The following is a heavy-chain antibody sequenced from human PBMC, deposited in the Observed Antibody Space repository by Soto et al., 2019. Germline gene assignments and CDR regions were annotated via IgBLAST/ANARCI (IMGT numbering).Heavy chain of an antibody. CDR2: IYYSAST. Sequence: SETLSLTCTVSGGSISSSSYYWGWIRQPPGKGLEWIGSIYYSASTYYNPTLKNRFTISVDTSKNQFSLKLSSVTAADTAVYYCARHFPNVDYWGQGTLVTVSS. J-gene: IGHJ4*02. CDR1: GGSISSSSYY. V-gene: IGHV4-39*01. CDR3: ARHFPNVDY.